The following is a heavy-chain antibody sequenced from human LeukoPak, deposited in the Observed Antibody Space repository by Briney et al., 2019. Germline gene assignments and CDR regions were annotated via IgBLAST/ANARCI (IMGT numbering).Heavy chain of an antibody. CDR3: ARDTGSSGSDY. D-gene: IGHD6-19*01. V-gene: IGHV3-48*03. J-gene: IGHJ4*02. CDR1: GFTFSSYE. CDR2: ISSSGSTI. Sequence: GGSLRLSCAASGFTFSSYEMIWVRQAPGKGLEWVSYISSSGSTIYYADSVKGRFTISRDNAKNSLYLQMNSLRAEDTAVYYCARDTGSSGSDYWGQGTLVSVSS.